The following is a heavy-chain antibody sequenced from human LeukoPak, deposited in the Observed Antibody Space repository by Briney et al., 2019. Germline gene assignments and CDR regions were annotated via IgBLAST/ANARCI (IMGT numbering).Heavy chain of an antibody. CDR3: AKGGKWDVTPFDY. J-gene: IGHJ4*02. V-gene: IGHV3-23*01. CDR2: ISGGGGST. Sequence: PGGSLRLSCAASGFTFTSYSMNWVRQAPGKGLEWVSTISGGGGSTYYADSVKGRFTISRDNSKNTLYLQVNSLRAEDTAAYYCAKGGKWDVTPFDYWGQGTLVTVSS. D-gene: IGHD1-26*01. CDR1: GFTFTSYS.